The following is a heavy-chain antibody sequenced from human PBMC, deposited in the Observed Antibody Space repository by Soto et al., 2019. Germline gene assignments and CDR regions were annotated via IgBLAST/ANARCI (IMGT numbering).Heavy chain of an antibody. CDR3: AKVPGDYYDSSGYYYYFDY. CDR2: ISGSGGST. J-gene: IGHJ4*02. CDR1: GFTFSSYA. Sequence: EVQLLESGGGLVQPGGSLRLSCAASGFTFSSYAMSWVHQAPGKGLEWVSAISGSGGSTYYADSVKGRFTISRDNSKNTLYLQMNSLRAEDTAVYYCAKVPGDYYDSSGYYYYFDYWGQGTLVTVSS. V-gene: IGHV3-23*01. D-gene: IGHD3-22*01.